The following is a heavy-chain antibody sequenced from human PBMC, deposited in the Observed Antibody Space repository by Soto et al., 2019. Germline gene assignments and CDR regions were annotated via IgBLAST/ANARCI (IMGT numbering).Heavy chain of an antibody. V-gene: IGHV1-8*01. CDR3: ARGNPRWFGESNYYFGMDV. CDR2: MNPNSGNT. CDR1: GYTFTSYD. D-gene: IGHD3-10*01. J-gene: IGHJ6*02. Sequence: ASVKVSCKASGYTFTSYDINWVRQATGQGLEWMGWMNPNSGNTGYAQKFQGRVTMTRNTSISTAYMELSSLRSEDTAVYYCARGNPRWFGESNYYFGMDVWGQGTTVTVSS.